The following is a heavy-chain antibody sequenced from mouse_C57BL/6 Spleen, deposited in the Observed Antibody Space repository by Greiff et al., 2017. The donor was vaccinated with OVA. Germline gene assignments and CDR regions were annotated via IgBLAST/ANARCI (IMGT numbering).Heavy chain of an antibody. CDR3: ARRGNYGSSYGYYAMDY. CDR2: IFPGSGST. D-gene: IGHD1-1*01. J-gene: IGHJ4*01. V-gene: IGHV1-75*01. Sequence: VQLQQSGPELVKPGASVKISCKASGYTFTDYYINWVKQRPGQGLEWIGWIFPGSGSTYYNEKFKGKATLTVDKSSSTAYMLLSSLTSEDSAVYFCARRGNYGSSYGYYAMDYWGQGTSVTVSS. CDR1: GYTFTDYY.